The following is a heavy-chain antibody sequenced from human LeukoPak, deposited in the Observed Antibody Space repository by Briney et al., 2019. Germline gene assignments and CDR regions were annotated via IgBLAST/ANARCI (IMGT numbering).Heavy chain of an antibody. D-gene: IGHD1-26*01. CDR1: GYTFTRYD. V-gene: IGHV1-8*03. Sequence: GASVKVSCKASGYTFTRYDINWVRQATGQGLEWMGWMNPNSGNTGYAQKFQGRVTITRNTSISTAYMELSSLRSEDTAVYYCARVRIVGVYFDYWGQGTLVTVSS. CDR3: ARVRIVGVYFDY. CDR2: MNPNSGNT. J-gene: IGHJ4*02.